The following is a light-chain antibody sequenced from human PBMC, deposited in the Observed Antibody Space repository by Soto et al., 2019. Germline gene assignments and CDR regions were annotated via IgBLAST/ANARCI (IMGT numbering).Light chain of an antibody. J-gene: IGLJ1*01. CDR2: SDN. CDR3: ATWYDSLNGSGV. CDR1: SSNIGGNS. V-gene: IGLV1-44*01. Sequence: QSVLTQPPSASGTPGQRVTISCAGSSSNIGGNSVTWYQQVPGTAPKLLIYSDNRRPSGVPDRFSGSKSDTSASLAISGLQSADEADYHGATWYDSLNGSGVFGTGTELTVL.